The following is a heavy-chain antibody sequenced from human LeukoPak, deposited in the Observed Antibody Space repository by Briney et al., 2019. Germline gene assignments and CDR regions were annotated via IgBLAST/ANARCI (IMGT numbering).Heavy chain of an antibody. Sequence: SETLSLICAVSSHSLSIGHYWGWIRQPPGKGLEWIGGIYHSGSTSYNPSLKSRVTISVDTSKNQFSLKLNSVTAADTAVYYCARNDSSGYFDYWGQGTLVTVSS. CDR3: ARNDSSGYFDY. V-gene: IGHV4-38-2*01. D-gene: IGHD3-22*01. CDR2: IYHSGST. CDR1: SHSLSIGHY. J-gene: IGHJ4*02.